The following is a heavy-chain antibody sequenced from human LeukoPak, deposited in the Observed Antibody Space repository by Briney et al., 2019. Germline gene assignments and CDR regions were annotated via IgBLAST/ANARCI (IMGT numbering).Heavy chain of an antibody. Sequence: PGGSLRLSCSASGFTFSSYALHWVRQAPGKGLEYVSAITTTGDNTHYADFVKGRFTISRDNSKNTLYLQMSSLRAEDTAIYYCVKRNSSAWYDSWGQGTLVTVSS. D-gene: IGHD6-19*01. CDR1: GFTFSSYA. J-gene: IGHJ5*01. CDR2: ITTTGDNT. V-gene: IGHV3-64D*06. CDR3: VKRNSSAWYDS.